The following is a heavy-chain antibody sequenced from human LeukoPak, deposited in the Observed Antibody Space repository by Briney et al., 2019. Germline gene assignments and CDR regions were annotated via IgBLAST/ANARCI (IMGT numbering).Heavy chain of an antibody. J-gene: IGHJ5*01. CDR3: AKGRVVPAAMRVNWFDS. CDR2: ITASGGDT. V-gene: IGHV3-23*01. Sequence: PGGTLRLSCVASGFTFSSHGMSWVRQAPGEGLEWVSSITASGGDTFYADSVKGRFTISRDNSKNTLYLQMNSLRAEDTAVYYCAKGRVVPAAMRVNWFDSWGQGTLVTVSS. CDR1: GFTFSSHG. D-gene: IGHD2-2*01.